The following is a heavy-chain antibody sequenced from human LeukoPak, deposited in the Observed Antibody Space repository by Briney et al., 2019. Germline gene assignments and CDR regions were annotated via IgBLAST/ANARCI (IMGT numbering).Heavy chain of an antibody. J-gene: IGHJ3*02. CDR1: GFTFSSYD. CDR3: ARSFDI. V-gene: IGHV3-48*03. CDR2: ISSSGTTI. Sequence: GGSLRLSCAASGFTFSSYDMNWVRQAPGKGLEWVSFISSSGTTIDYANSVKGRFTISRDNTKNSLYLQMNSLRVEDTAIYHCARSFDIWGQGTMVTVSP.